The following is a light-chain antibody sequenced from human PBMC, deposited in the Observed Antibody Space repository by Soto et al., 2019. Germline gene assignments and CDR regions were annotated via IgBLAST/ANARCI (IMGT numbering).Light chain of an antibody. CDR3: AAWDDSLNGYV. J-gene: IGLJ1*01. Sequence: QSVLTQPPSASGTPGQRVTISCSGSISNIGSNTVNWYQQLPVTAPKLLIYSNNQRPSGVPYRFSGSKSGTSASLAISGLQSEDEADYYCAAWDDSLNGYVFGTGTKVNVL. V-gene: IGLV1-44*01. CDR2: SNN. CDR1: ISNIGSNT.